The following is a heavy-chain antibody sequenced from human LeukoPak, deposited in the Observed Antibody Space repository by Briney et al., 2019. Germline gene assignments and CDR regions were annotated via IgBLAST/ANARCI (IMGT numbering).Heavy chain of an antibody. CDR1: GFTFSSYA. Sequence: GGSLRLSCAASGFTFSSYAMHWVRQAPGKGLEYVSAISSNGGSTYYANSVKGRFTISRDNSKNTLYLQMGSLGAEDMAVYYCARDGGPRGYSYGLDYWGQGTLVTVSS. J-gene: IGHJ4*02. D-gene: IGHD5-18*01. CDR2: ISSNGGST. V-gene: IGHV3-64*01. CDR3: ARDGGPRGYSYGLDY.